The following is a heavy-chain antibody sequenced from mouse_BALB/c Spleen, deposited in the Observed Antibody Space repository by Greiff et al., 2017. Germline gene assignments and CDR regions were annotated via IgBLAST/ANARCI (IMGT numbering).Heavy chain of an antibody. V-gene: IGHV5-12-1*01. CDR3: ARPDGYSHYFDY. Sequence: EVKLVESGGGLVKPGGSLKLSCAASGFAFSSYDMSWVRQTPEKRLEWVAYISSGGGSTYYPDTVKGRFTISRDNAKNTLYLQMSSLKSEDTAMYYCARPDGYSHYFDYWGQGTTLTVSS. J-gene: IGHJ2*01. CDR2: ISSGGGST. CDR1: GFAFSSYD. D-gene: IGHD2-3*01.